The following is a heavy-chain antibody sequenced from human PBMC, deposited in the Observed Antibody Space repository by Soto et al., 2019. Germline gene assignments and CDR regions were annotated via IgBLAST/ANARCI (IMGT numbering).Heavy chain of an antibody. D-gene: IGHD4-17*01. V-gene: IGHV3-23*01. CDR2: ISGSGGST. Sequence: EVQLLESGGDLVQPGGSLRLSCAAPGFTFSSFAMSWVLQAPGKGLEWVSGISGSGGSTYYADSVKGRFTIFRDNSKNTLYLQMNSLRVEDTAVYYCAKVGTTVTNYFDYWGQGTLVTVSA. J-gene: IGHJ4*02. CDR1: GFTFSSFA. CDR3: AKVGTTVTNYFDY.